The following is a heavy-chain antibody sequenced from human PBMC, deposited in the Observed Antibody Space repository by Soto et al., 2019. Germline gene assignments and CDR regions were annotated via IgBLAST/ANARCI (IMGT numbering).Heavy chain of an antibody. Sequence: GASVKVSCKASGGTFSSYAISWVRQAPGQGLEWMGGIIPIFGTANYAQKFQGRVTITADESTSTAYMELSSLRSEDTAVFYCARSYEAITGGDDYVWGSYRLNFFDYWGQGTLVTVSS. CDR2: IIPIFGTA. V-gene: IGHV1-69*13. D-gene: IGHD3-16*02. CDR1: GGTFSSYA. CDR3: ARSYEAITGGDDYVWGSYRLNFFDY. J-gene: IGHJ4*02.